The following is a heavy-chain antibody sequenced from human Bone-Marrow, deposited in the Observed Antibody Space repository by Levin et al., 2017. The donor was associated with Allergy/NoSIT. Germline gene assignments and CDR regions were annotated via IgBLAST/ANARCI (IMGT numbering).Heavy chain of an antibody. Sequence: SETLSLTCAVSGYSISSGHFWGWIRQPPGKGLDWIGIIYHDGSTYYNPSLKSRVTISVDTTKNKFSLRLSSVTAADTAVYYCARAPPGGGVVATVDYWGQGTLVTVSS. J-gene: IGHJ4*02. CDR1: GYSISSGHF. CDR3: ARAPPGGGVVATVDY. V-gene: IGHV4-38-2*01. D-gene: IGHD2-2*01. CDR2: IYHDGST.